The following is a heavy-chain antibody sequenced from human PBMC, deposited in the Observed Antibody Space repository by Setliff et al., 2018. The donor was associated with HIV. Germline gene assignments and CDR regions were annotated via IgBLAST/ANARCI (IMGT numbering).Heavy chain of an antibody. Sequence: GGSLRLSCAASGLSFSSFGMNWVRQAPGKGLEWISYISLDTRPIYYADSVKGRFTISRDNAKNSLYLQMNSLRAEDTAVYYCARDLGDTNGFYRAYYYHYGMDVWGQGTTVTVSS. J-gene: IGHJ6*02. CDR1: GLSFSSFG. D-gene: IGHD3-10*01. CDR3: ARDLGDTNGFYRAYYYHYGMDV. CDR2: ISLDTRPI. V-gene: IGHV3-48*04.